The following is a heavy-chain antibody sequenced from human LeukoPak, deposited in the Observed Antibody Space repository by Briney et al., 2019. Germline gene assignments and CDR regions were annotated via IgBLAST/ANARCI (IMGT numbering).Heavy chain of an antibody. Sequence: SETLSLTCAVYGGSFSGYYWSWIRQPPGKGLEWIGEINHSGSTNYNPTLKSRVTISVDTSKNQFSLKLSSVTAADTAVYYCARRGGYNHRLGYWGQGTLVTVSS. CDR3: ARRGGYNHRLGY. J-gene: IGHJ4*02. CDR1: GGSFSGYY. CDR2: INHSGST. D-gene: IGHD5-24*01. V-gene: IGHV4-34*01.